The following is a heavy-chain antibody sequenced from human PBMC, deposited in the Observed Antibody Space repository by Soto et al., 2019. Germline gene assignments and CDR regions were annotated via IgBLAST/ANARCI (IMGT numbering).Heavy chain of an antibody. CDR2: ISYDGSNK. V-gene: IGHV3-30*18. D-gene: IGHD2-15*01. Sequence: PGGSLRLSCAASGFTFSSYGMHWVRQAPGKGLEWVAVISYDGSNKYYADSVKGRFTISRDNSKNTLYLQMNSLRAEDTAVYYCAKGAKTLYCSGGSCPHRGFDYWGQGTLVTVSS. J-gene: IGHJ4*02. CDR1: GFTFSSYG. CDR3: AKGAKTLYCSGGSCPHRGFDY.